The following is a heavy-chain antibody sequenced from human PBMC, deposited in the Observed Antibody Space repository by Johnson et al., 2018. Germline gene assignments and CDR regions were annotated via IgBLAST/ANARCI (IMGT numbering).Heavy chain of an antibody. CDR2: ISSSSSYI. J-gene: IGHJ6*02. CDR3: ARDRCLFMVRGPTPMDV. Sequence: EVQLVETGGGLVKPGGSLRLSCAASGFTFSSYSMNWVRQAPGKGLEWVSSISSSSSYIYYADSVKGRFTISRDNAKNSLYLQMNSLRAEDTAVYYCARDRCLFMVRGPTPMDVWGQGTTVTVSS. D-gene: IGHD3-10*01. CDR1: GFTFSSYS. V-gene: IGHV3-21*01.